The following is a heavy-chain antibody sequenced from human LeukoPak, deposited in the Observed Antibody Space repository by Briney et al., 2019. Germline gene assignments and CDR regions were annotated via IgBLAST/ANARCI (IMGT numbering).Heavy chain of an antibody. J-gene: IGHJ4*02. Sequence: GRSLRLSCAASEFTFSNYTMHWVRQAPGKGLEWVAVISYDGSDKYYADSVKGRFTISRDNAKNSLYLQMNSLRAEDTAVYYCARDGVAVAGTYYFDYWGQGTLVTVSS. CDR3: ARDGVAVAGTYYFDY. V-gene: IGHV3-30*04. CDR1: EFTFSNYT. CDR2: ISYDGSDK. D-gene: IGHD6-19*01.